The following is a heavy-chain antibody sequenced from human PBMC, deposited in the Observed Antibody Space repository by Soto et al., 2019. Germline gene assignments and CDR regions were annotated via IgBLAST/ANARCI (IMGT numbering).Heavy chain of an antibody. CDR1: GYTLTEFS. V-gene: IGHV1-3*01. CDR3: ARGIAVPVDPDY. Sequence: GASVKVSCKVSGYTLTEFSIHWVRQAPGQRLEWMGSINAGHGKTKYSQRFQGRGTITRDTSASTAYMELSSLRSEDTAVYYCARGIAVPVDPDYWGQGTLGTVSS. J-gene: IGHJ4*02. D-gene: IGHD6-19*01. CDR2: INAGHGKT.